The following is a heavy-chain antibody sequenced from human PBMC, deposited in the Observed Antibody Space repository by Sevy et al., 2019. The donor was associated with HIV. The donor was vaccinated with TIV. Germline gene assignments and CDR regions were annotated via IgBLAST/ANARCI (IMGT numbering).Heavy chain of an antibody. D-gene: IGHD6-13*01. CDR2: ISSSSSYI. Sequence: GGSLRLSCAASGFTFSSYSMNWVRQAPGKGLEWVSSISSSSSYIYYADSVKGRFTISRDNAKNSRYLQMNSLRAEDTAVYYCARDSGSSSWFADYYYYYMDVWGKGTTVTVSS. V-gene: IGHV3-21*01. CDR3: ARDSGSSSWFADYYYYYMDV. J-gene: IGHJ6*03. CDR1: GFTFSSYS.